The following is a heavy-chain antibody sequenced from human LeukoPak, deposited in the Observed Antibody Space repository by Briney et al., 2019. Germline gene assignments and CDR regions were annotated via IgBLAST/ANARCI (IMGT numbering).Heavy chain of an antibody. CDR1: GFTFSNYG. D-gene: IGHD1-14*01. Sequence: GGSLRLSCAASGFTFSNYGMSWVRQAPGKGLEWVSSISGSGDSTYYADSVKGRFTISRDNSKNTLYLQMNSLRAEDTAVYYCARASGHFDYWGQGTLVTVSS. V-gene: IGHV3-23*01. J-gene: IGHJ4*02. CDR2: ISGSGDST. CDR3: ARASGHFDY.